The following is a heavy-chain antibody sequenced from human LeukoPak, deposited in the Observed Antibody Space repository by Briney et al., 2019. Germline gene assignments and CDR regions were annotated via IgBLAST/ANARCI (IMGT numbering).Heavy chain of an antibody. CDR2: IYTSGST. CDR1: GGSISSYY. CDR3: AREALGKVPGESCYYYYGMDV. Sequence: SETLSLTCTVSGGSISSYYWSWIRQPAGKGLEWIGRIYTSGSTNYNPSLKSRVTMSVDTSKNQFSLKLSSVTAADTAVYYCAREALGKVPGESCYYYYGMDVWGQGTTVTVSS. D-gene: IGHD7-27*01. J-gene: IGHJ6*02. V-gene: IGHV4-4*07.